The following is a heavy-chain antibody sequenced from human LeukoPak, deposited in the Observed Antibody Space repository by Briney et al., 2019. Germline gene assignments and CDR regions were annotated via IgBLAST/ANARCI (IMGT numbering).Heavy chain of an antibody. CDR2: VSYDGRNK. D-gene: IGHD4-17*01. J-gene: IGHJ4*02. V-gene: IGHV3-30*03. CDR3: ARAFLTTGPFDY. CDR1: GFTFNNYG. Sequence: PGGSLRLSCAASGFTFNNYGMHWVRQAPRKGLEWVAVVSYDGRNKYNAESVKGRFTISRDNSESTLYLQMDSLRAEDTAVYYCARAFLTTGPFDYWGQGTLVTVSS.